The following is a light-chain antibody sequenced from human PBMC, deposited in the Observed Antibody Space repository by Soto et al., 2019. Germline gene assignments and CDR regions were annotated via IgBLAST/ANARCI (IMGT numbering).Light chain of an antibody. CDR3: QTWDSGTVI. Sequence: QAVVTQSPSASASLGASVKLTCTLSSGHSNYAIAWHQQQPEKGPRYLMKVNSGGSHDKEDGIPDRFSGSSSGAERYLSISSLQSEDEADYYCQTWDSGTVIFGGGTKLTVL. V-gene: IGLV4-69*01. CDR2: VNSGGSH. CDR1: SGHSNYA. J-gene: IGLJ2*01.